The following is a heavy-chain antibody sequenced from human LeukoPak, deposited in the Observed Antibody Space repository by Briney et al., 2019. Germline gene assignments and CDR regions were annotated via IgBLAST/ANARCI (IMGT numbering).Heavy chain of an antibody. V-gene: IGHV3-30*18. D-gene: IGHD3-22*01. CDR2: ISYDGRNT. J-gene: IGHJ1*01. Sequence: GGSLRLSCAASGFTFSNYGMHWVRQAPDKGLEWVAVISYDGRNTYYADSVKGRFTISRDNSKKTLYLQMNSLRAEDTAVYYCAKDSSSGYPFQDWGQGTLVTVSS. CDR3: AKDSSSGYPFQD. CDR1: GFTFSNYG.